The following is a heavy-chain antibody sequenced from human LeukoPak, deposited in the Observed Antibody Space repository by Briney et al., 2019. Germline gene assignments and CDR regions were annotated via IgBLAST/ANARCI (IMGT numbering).Heavy chain of an antibody. J-gene: IGHJ4*02. CDR3: AKDINYYGSGTNPGV. Sequence: GGSLRLSCAASGFTFDDYAMHWVRQAPGKGLEWVSLISWDGGSTYYADSVKGRFTISRDNSKNSLYLQMNSLRAEDTALYYCAKDINYYGSGTNPGVWGQGTLVTVSS. CDR2: ISWDGGST. D-gene: IGHD3-10*01. CDR1: GFTFDDYA. V-gene: IGHV3-43D*03.